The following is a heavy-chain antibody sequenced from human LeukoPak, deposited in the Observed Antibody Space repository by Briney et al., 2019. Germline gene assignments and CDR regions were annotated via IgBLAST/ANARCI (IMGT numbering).Heavy chain of an antibody. CDR3: AKSHNVLRFLEWFPERYYGMDV. Sequence: GGSLRLSCAASGFTFSSYAMSWVRQAPGKGLEWVSPISGSGGSTYYADSVKGRFTISRDNSKNTLYLQMNSLRAEDTAVYYCAKSHNVLRFLEWFPERYYGMDVWGQGTTVTVSS. D-gene: IGHD3-3*01. CDR1: GFTFSSYA. V-gene: IGHV3-23*01. CDR2: ISGSGGST. J-gene: IGHJ6*02.